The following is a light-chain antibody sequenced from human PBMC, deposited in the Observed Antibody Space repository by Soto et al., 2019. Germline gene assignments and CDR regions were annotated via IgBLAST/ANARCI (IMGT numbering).Light chain of an antibody. V-gene: IGKV1-9*01. Sequence: IKLTQSPSVLSASAGDTVTITCRASQALSNYLAWYQQKPGKAPDILIYSASTLQSGVPSRFSGSGSETEFSLTIRALQPEDFATYYCQQLNSYPLTFGGGTKVDIK. J-gene: IGKJ4*01. CDR3: QQLNSYPLT. CDR1: QALSNY. CDR2: SAS.